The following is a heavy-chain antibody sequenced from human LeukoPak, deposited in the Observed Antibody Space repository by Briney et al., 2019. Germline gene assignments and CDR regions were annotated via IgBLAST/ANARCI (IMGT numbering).Heavy chain of an antibody. CDR3: SRGAIFGVVVMYYSGMDV. V-gene: IGHV3-49*03. J-gene: IGHJ6*02. D-gene: IGHD3-3*01. CDR1: GFTLGDYA. Sequence: GRSLRLSCAASGFTLGDYALSWLRQAPGKGLEWVGLIRSNGYGGTTEYAASVKGRFTISRDDTKSIAYLQMNSLKTEDTAVYYCSRGAIFGVVVMYYSGMDVWGQGTTVTVSS. CDR2: IRSNGYGGTT.